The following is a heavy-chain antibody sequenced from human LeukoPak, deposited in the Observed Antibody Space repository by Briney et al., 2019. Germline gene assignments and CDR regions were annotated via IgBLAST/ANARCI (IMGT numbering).Heavy chain of an antibody. J-gene: IGHJ6*02. V-gene: IGHV4-4*07. CDR3: ARLIPAAGTPYYYIMDV. Sequence: PSETLSLTCTVSGGSISNYYWSWIRQPAGKGLEWIGRFYSSGSYNYNPSLKSRVTMSVDTSKNQFSLRLSSVTAADTAVYYCARLIPAAGTPYYYIMDVWGQGTTVTVSS. CDR2: FYSSGSY. CDR1: GGSISNYY. D-gene: IGHD6-13*01.